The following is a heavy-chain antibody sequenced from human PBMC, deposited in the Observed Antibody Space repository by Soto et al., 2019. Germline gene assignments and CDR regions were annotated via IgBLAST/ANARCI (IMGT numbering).Heavy chain of an antibody. CDR2: IIPIFGTA. V-gene: IGHV1-69*13. Sequence: ASVKVSCKASGGTFSSYAISWVRQAPGQGLEWMGGIIPIFGTANYAQKFQGRVTITADESTSTAYMELSSLRSEDTAVYYCATGWGYSYGFNYYYGMDVWGQGTKVTVSS. D-gene: IGHD5-18*01. CDR3: ATGWGYSYGFNYYYGMDV. J-gene: IGHJ6*02. CDR1: GGTFSSYA.